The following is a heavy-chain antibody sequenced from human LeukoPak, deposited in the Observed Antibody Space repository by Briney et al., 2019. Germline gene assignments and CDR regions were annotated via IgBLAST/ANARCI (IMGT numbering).Heavy chain of an antibody. D-gene: IGHD3-10*01. V-gene: IGHV3-30-3*01. CDR2: ISYDGSNK. Sequence: PGRSLRLSCAASGFTFSSYAMHWVRQAPGKGLEWVAVISYDGSNKYYADSVKGRFTISRDNSKNTLYLQMNSLRAEDTAVYYCARDQPRFGEPYYFDYWGQGTLVTVSS. CDR3: ARDQPRFGEPYYFDY. CDR1: GFTFSSYA. J-gene: IGHJ4*02.